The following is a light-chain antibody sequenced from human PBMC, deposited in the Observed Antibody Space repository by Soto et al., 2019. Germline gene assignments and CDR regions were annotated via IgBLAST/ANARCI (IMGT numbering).Light chain of an antibody. CDR1: SSDVGNYKY. Sequence: QSALTQPASVPGSPGQSITISCTGTSSDVGNYKYVSWYQQHPGKAPKLMIYEVSNRPSGVSNRFSGSKSGNTASLTISGLQAEDEADYYCCSYAGSSTVVFGTGTKVTVL. J-gene: IGLJ1*01. V-gene: IGLV2-23*02. CDR2: EVS. CDR3: CSYAGSSTVV.